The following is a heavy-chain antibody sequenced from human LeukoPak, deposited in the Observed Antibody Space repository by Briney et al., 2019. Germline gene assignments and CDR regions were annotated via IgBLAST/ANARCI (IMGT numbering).Heavy chain of an antibody. V-gene: IGHV4-4*07. CDR2: IYTSGST. J-gene: IGHJ6*03. CDR3: ARGGIAARPEGYYYYMDV. CDR1: GGSISSYY. D-gene: IGHD6-6*01. Sequence: SETLSLTCTVSGGSISSYYWSWIRQPAGKGLEWIGRIYTSGSTNYNPSLKSRVTMSVDTSKNQFSLKLSSVTAADTAVYYCARGGIAARPEGYYYYMDVWGKGTTVTVSS.